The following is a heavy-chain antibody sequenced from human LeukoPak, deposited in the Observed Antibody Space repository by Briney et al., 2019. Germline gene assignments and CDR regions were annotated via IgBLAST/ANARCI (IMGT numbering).Heavy chain of an antibody. J-gene: IGHJ4*02. CDR3: ARGVHYGTDY. D-gene: IGHD4-17*01. CDR2: INSDGSTT. V-gene: IGHV3-74*01. Sequence: GGSLRLSCAASGFTFSTYFMHWVRQAPGKGLVWVSRINSDGSTTSHADSVKGRFTISRDNAKNTLYLQMDSLRAEDTAVYFCARGVHYGTDYWGQGTLVTVSS. CDR1: GFTFSTYF.